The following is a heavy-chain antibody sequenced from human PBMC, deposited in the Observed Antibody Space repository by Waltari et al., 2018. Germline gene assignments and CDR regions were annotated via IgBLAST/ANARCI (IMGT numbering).Heavy chain of an antibody. CDR3: AGGHKRAPAAIGYGNHNWFDP. V-gene: IGHV1-69*01. CDR1: GGTFSSSA. J-gene: IGHJ5*02. D-gene: IGHD2-2*02. CDR2: ISPIFGTA. Sequence: QVQLVQSGAEVKKPGSSLQVSSKPSGGTFSSSAIRRVPQAPGHGLEWRGGISPIFGTANYGQKFQGRVTITADESTSTAYMELSSLGSEDTAVYYCAGGHKRAPAAIGYGNHNWFDPWGQGTLVTVSS.